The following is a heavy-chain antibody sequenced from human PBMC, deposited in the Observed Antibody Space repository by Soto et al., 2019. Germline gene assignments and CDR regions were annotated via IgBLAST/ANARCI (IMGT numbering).Heavy chain of an antibody. D-gene: IGHD2-2*01. V-gene: IGHV4-39*01. Sequence: ASQTLCLPCSVSGGSITSGPYSWGWIRQPPEKGLEWIGTFHYSGRTYYSPSLESRVTISVDTSKNQFSLKVSSVTAADTAVFYCARLAGYCSGTSCYGYYGMDVWGQGTTVT. CDR1: GGSITSGPYS. CDR3: ARLAGYCSGTSCYGYYGMDV. CDR2: FHYSGRT. J-gene: IGHJ6*02.